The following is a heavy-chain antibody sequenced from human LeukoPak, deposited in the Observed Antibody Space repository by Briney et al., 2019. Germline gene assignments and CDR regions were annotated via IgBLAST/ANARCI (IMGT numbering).Heavy chain of an antibody. CDR3: ARGQQWRDFDY. CDR2: IDTSGST. CDR1: GGSISSYY. J-gene: IGHJ4*02. V-gene: IGHV4-4*07. Sequence: SETLSLTCTVSGGSISSYYWSWIRQPAGEGLEEIGRIDTSGSTSYNPSLKSRVTMPVGTSQNQFSLKLICLTAADTAVIFGARGQQWRDFDYWGQGTPVTVSS. D-gene: IGHD6-19*01.